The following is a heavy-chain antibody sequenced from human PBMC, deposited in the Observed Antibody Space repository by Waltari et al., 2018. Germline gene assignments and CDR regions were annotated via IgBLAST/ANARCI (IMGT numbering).Heavy chain of an antibody. J-gene: IGHJ3*02. Sequence: QVQLQQWGAGLLKPSATLSLTCAVYGGSFSGYYWCWIRQAPGKGLEWIGEISHSGTTNHHTSLTRRVTISLDTSENQFSLKLSSVTAADTAVYYCARQEIIVEVTGDGFDIWGQGTMVTVSS. CDR3: ARQEIIVEVTGDGFDI. V-gene: IGHV4-34*01. D-gene: IGHD2-21*02. CDR2: ISHSGTT. CDR1: GGSFSGYY.